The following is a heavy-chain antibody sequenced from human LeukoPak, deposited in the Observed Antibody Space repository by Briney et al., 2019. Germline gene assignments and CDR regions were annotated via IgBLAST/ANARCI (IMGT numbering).Heavy chain of an antibody. CDR2: IKEDGTEK. V-gene: IGHV3-7*01. D-gene: IGHD3-3*01. Sequence: GGSLRLSCDASGFRFSAYGMSWVRQAPGQGLEWVANIKEDGTEKYYVDSVKGRFTISRDNAKKSLYLQMNSLRSEDTAVYYCASCDFWSGYYSKYYYYMDVWGKGTTVTVSS. CDR1: GFRFSAYG. J-gene: IGHJ6*03. CDR3: ASCDFWSGYYSKYYYYMDV.